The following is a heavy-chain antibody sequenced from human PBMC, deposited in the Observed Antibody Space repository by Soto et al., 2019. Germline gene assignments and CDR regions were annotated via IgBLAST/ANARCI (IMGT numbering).Heavy chain of an antibody. Sequence: SETLSLTCTVSGGSISSYYWSWIRQPPGKGLKWIEYIYYSGSTNYNPSFKSRVSISVDTSKNQFSLKLSSVTAADTAVYYCASQAGAAAGTFWFDPWGQGTLVTVS. CDR3: ASQAGAAAGTFWFDP. V-gene: IGHV4-59*08. CDR1: GGSISSYY. J-gene: IGHJ5*02. D-gene: IGHD6-13*01. CDR2: IYYSGST.